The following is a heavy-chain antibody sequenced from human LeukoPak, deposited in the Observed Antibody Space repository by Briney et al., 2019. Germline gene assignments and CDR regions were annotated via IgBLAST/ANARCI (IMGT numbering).Heavy chain of an antibody. CDR1: GGSISSSSYY. D-gene: IGHD2-15*01. V-gene: IGHV4-39*01. Sequence: SETLSLTCPVSGGSISSSSYYWGWIRQPPGKGLEWIGSIYYSGSTYYNPSLKSRVTISVDTSKNQFSLKLSSVTAADTAVYYCARRRILGYFDYWGQGTLVTVSS. CDR3: ARRRILGYFDY. CDR2: IYYSGST. J-gene: IGHJ4*02.